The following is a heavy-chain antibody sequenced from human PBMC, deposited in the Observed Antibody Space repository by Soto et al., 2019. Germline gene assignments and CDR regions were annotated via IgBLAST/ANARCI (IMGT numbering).Heavy chain of an antibody. CDR3: AGDGLTPTEPTYGMDV. Sequence: SVKVSCKASGGTFSSYAISWVRQAPGQGLEWMGGIIPIFGTANYAQKFQGRVTITADESTSTAYMELSSLRSEDTAVYSCAGDGLTPTEPTYGMDVWGQGTTVTVSS. J-gene: IGHJ6*02. CDR2: IIPIFGTA. D-gene: IGHD3-22*01. V-gene: IGHV1-69*13. CDR1: GGTFSSYA.